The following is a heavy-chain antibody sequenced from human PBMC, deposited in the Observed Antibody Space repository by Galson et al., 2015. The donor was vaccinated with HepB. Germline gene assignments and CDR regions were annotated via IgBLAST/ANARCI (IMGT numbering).Heavy chain of an antibody. CDR2: ISASGGTT. J-gene: IGHJ4*02. Sequence: SLRLSCAASGFTFSSYSMNWVRQAPGKGLEWVSAISASGGTTHYADSVKGRFTISRDNSRNTLYLQMNSLRADDTAIYYCAKDHPFYYDSSGYYYGRAFDYWGQGTLVTVSS. D-gene: IGHD3-22*01. V-gene: IGHV3-23*01. CDR1: GFTFSSYS. CDR3: AKDHPFYYDSSGYYYGRAFDY.